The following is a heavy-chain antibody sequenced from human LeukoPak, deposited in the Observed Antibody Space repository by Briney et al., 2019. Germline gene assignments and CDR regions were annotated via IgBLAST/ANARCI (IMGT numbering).Heavy chain of an antibody. CDR1: GFTFSSYA. D-gene: IGHD3-22*01. CDR3: ARGNYYYDSTGHHYYFDD. CDR2: IKPDGSEK. J-gene: IGHJ4*02. Sequence: GGSLRHSCAASGFTFSSYAMSWVRQAPGRGLEWVANIKPDGSEKYYVDSVKGRFTISRDNAKNSLYLQMNSLRAEDTAVYYCARGNYYYDSTGHHYYFDDWGQGTPVTVSS. V-gene: IGHV3-7*03.